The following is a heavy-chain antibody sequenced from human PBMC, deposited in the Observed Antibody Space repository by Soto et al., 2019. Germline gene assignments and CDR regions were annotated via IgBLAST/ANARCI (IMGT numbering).Heavy chain of an antibody. CDR1: GDSVSSNSAG. Sequence: QVQLQQSSPGLVKPSQALSLTCDISGDSVSSNSAGWNWIRQTPSRGLEWLGRTYYESKWYYTYAASVKSRISVSPDTSNNQFSLQLTSVTPEDTAVYYCARGSWDDVSGHYYMDVWDKGTTVTVSS. CDR2: TYYESKWYY. V-gene: IGHV6-1*01. D-gene: IGHD1-1*01. CDR3: ARGSWDDVSGHYYMDV. J-gene: IGHJ6*03.